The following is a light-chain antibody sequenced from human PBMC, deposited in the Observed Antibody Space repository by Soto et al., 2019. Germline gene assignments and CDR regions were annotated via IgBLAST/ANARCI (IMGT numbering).Light chain of an antibody. CDR3: SSYTTSSTLV. CDR1: SSDVGGYNY. J-gene: IGLJ3*02. CDR2: EVN. Sequence: QSALTQPASVSGSPGQSITISCTGTSSDVGGYNYVSWYQHHPGKAPKLIIYEVNNRPSGVSNRFSGSKSGNTASLTISGLQAEDEAHYYCSSYTTSSTLVFGGGTKLTVL. V-gene: IGLV2-14*01.